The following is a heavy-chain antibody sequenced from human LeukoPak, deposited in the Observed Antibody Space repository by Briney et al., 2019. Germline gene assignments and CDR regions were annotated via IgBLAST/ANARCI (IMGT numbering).Heavy chain of an antibody. V-gene: IGHV4-34*01. J-gene: IGHJ4*02. CDR3: ARVPHYYGSGSYRKLPDY. D-gene: IGHD3-10*01. CDR1: GGSFSGYY. Sequence: SETLSLTCAVYGGSFSGYYWSWIRQPPGKGLEWIGEINHSGSTNYNPSLKSRVTISVDTSKNQFSLKLSSVAAADTAVYYCARVPHYYGSGSYRKLPDYWGQGTLVTVSS. CDR2: INHSGST.